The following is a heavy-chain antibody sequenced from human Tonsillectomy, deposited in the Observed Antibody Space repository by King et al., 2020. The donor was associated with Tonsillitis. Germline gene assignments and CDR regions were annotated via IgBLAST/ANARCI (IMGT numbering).Heavy chain of an antibody. CDR1: GGTFSSYS. Sequence: QLVQSGAEVKKPASSVKVSCKASGGTFSSYSISWVRQAPGQGLEWMGRIIPILGMANYAQRFQGRVTITADKSTSTAYMELSSLRSEDTAVYYCARDPSGTGSAFDIWDQGTMVTVSS. D-gene: IGHD1-14*01. J-gene: IGHJ3*02. CDR2: IIPILGMA. CDR3: ARDPSGTGSAFDI. V-gene: IGHV1-69*04.